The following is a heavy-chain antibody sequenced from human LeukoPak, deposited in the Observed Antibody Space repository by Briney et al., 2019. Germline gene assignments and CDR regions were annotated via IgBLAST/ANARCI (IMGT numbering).Heavy chain of an antibody. CDR1: GYTFTGYY. CDR3: ARDLDSSGWSHFQH. V-gene: IGHV1-2*02. Sequence: RASVKVSCKASGYTFTGYYMHWVRQAPGQGLEWMGWINPNSGGTNYGQKFQGRVTMTRDTSISTAYMELSRLRSDDTAVYYCARDLDSSGWSHFQHWGQGTLVTVSS. D-gene: IGHD6-19*01. CDR2: INPNSGGT. J-gene: IGHJ1*01.